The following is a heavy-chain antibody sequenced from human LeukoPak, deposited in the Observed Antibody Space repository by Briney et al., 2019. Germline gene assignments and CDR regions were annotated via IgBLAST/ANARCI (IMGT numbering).Heavy chain of an antibody. CDR1: GGSLNNYY. J-gene: IGHJ4*02. CDR2: INHSGST. CDR3: ASRNDILTGYFY. Sequence: SETLSLTCAVYGGSLNNYYWSWIRQPPGKGLEWIGEINHSGSTNYNPSLKSRVTISVDTSKNQFSLKLSSVTAADTAVYYCASRNDILTGYFYWGQGTLVTVSS. V-gene: IGHV4-34*01. D-gene: IGHD3-9*01.